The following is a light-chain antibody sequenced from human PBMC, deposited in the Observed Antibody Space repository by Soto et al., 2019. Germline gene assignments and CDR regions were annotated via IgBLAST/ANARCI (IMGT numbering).Light chain of an antibody. Sequence: DIQMTQSPSTLSASVGXXXXXXXXASXXISSWLAWYQQKPGKAPKLLIYKASSLESGVPSRFSGSGSGTEFTLTISSXXPDXXXTXXCQQSFTFGPGTKVDIK. V-gene: IGKV1-5*03. CDR2: KAS. J-gene: IGKJ3*01. CDR1: XXISSW. CDR3: QQSFT.